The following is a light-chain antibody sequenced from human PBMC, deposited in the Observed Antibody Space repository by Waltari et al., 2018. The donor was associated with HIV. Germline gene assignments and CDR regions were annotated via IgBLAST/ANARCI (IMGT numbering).Light chain of an antibody. J-gene: IGLJ3*02. CDR1: GSNIGNYT. V-gene: IGLV1-44*01. CDR3: AAWDDNVDGL. CDR2: SNN. Sequence: QSVLTQPPSASGTPGQRVTISCSGSGSNIGNYTVNWYQLLPGAAPKLLIYSNNPRPSGVPDRFSGSKSGTSASLAISGLQSEDEAVYYCAAWDDNVDGLFGGGTKLTVL.